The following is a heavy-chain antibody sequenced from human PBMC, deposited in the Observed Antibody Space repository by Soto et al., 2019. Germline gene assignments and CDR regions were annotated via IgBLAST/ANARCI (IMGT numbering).Heavy chain of an antibody. J-gene: IGHJ4*02. CDR2: IYYSGST. Sequence: QLQLQESGPGLVKPSETLSLTCTVSGGSISSSSYYWGWIRQPPGKGLEWIGSIYYSGSTYYNPSLKSRVTISVDTSKNQFSLKLSSVTAADTAVYYCARAGGGGWYHPFAYFDYWGQGTLVTVSS. CDR1: GGSISSSSYY. CDR3: ARAGGGGWYHPFAYFDY. V-gene: IGHV4-39*01. D-gene: IGHD6-19*01.